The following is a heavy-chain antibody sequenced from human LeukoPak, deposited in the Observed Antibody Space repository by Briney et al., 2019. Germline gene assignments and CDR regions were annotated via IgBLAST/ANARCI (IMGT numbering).Heavy chain of an antibody. CDR1: GYSISSGYY. CDR3: ARDLEDYYDSSGYAAFDY. Sequence: ASETLSLTCAVSGYSISSGYYWGWIRQPPGKGLEWIGSIYQSGSTYYNPSLKSRVTISVDTSKNQFSLRLRSVTAADTAVYYCARDLEDYYDSSGYAAFDYWGQGTLVTVSS. V-gene: IGHV4-38-2*02. D-gene: IGHD3-22*01. CDR2: IYQSGST. J-gene: IGHJ4*02.